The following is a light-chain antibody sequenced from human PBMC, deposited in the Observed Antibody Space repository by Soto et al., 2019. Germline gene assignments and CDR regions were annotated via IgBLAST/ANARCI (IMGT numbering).Light chain of an antibody. CDR1: QSVSSY. CDR2: DAS. J-gene: IGKJ1*01. CDR3: QQRSNWPRT. Sequence: ELVLTQSPATLSLSPGERATLSCRASQSVSSYLAWYQPKPGQAPRLLIYDASNRATGIPARFSGSGSGTDFTLTISSLEPEDFAVYYCQQRSNWPRTFGQGTKVDIK. V-gene: IGKV3-11*01.